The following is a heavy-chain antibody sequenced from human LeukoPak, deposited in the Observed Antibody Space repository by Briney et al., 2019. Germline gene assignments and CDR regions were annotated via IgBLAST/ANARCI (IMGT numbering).Heavy chain of an antibody. J-gene: IGHJ4*02. Sequence: SQTLSLTCAISGDSVSTNSAAWNWIRQTPSRGLEWLGRTYYRSKWYNDYAVSVKSRITVNPDTSKNQLSLQLKSVTPEDTAMYYCARGRKWGESGFDYWGQGTLVTVSS. D-gene: IGHD1-26*01. CDR1: GDSVSTNSAA. CDR3: ARGRKWGESGFDY. CDR2: TYYRSKWYN. V-gene: IGHV6-1*01.